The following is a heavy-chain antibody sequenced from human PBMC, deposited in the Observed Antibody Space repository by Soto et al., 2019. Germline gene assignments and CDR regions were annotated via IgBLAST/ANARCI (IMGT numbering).Heavy chain of an antibody. CDR2: IYHSGST. D-gene: IGHD6-13*01. Sequence: SETLSLTCAVSSGSISSSNWWSWVRQPPGKGLEWIGEIYHSGSTNYNPSLKSRVTISVDKSKNQFSLKLSSVTAADTAVYYCARETEQLSIGHYSYFMAFWGKGTTVTVCS. V-gene: IGHV4-4*02. J-gene: IGHJ6*03. CDR1: SGSISSSNW. CDR3: ARETEQLSIGHYSYFMAF.